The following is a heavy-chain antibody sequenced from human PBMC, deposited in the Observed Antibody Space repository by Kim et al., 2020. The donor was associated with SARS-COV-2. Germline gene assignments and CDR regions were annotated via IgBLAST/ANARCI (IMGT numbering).Heavy chain of an antibody. CDR1: GGSFSGYY. CDR2: INHSGST. CDR3: ARGQQWLAPFDY. J-gene: IGHJ4*02. Sequence: SETLSLTCAVYGGSFSGYYWSWIRQPPGKGLEWIGEINHSGSTNYNPSLKSRVTISVDTSKNQFSLKLSSVTAADTAVYYCARGQQWLAPFDYWGQGTL. D-gene: IGHD6-19*01. V-gene: IGHV4-34*01.